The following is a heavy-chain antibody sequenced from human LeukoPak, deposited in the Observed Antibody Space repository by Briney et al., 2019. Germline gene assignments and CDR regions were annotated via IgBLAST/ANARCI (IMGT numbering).Heavy chain of an antibody. Sequence: SETLSLTCTVSGGSISSSSYYWGWIRQPPGKGLEWIGSIYYSGSTYYNPSLKSRVTISVDTSKNQFSLKLSSVTAADTAVYYCARLWFGTFDPWGQGTLVTVSS. D-gene: IGHD3-10*01. J-gene: IGHJ5*02. CDR1: GGSISSSSYY. CDR3: ARLWFGTFDP. CDR2: IYYSGST. V-gene: IGHV4-39*07.